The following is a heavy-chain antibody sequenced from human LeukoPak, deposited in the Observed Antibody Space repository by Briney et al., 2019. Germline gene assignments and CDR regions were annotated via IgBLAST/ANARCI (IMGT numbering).Heavy chain of an antibody. Sequence: PGGSLRLSCAASGFTFSNYAMSWVRQAPGKGLEWVSTISGGGITTYYADSAKGRFTISRDNSKNTMFLQMNSLRADDTAVYYCPRQSYASGWNPFDFCGQGILVTVSS. D-gene: IGHD6-19*01. CDR3: PRQSYASGWNPFDF. CDR1: GFTFSNYA. V-gene: IGHV3-23*01. J-gene: IGHJ4*02. CDR2: ISGGGITT.